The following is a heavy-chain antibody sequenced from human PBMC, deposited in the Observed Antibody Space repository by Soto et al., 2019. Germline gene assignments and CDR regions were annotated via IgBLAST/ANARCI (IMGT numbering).Heavy chain of an antibody. CDR2: IKSKKDGGTR. V-gene: IGHV3-15*01. CDR1: GFMFSSAW. D-gene: IGHD1-1*01. CDR3: VEGWNDF. J-gene: IGHJ4*02. Sequence: EVQVVDSGGDLVEPGGSLRLSCGTSGFMFSSAWLSWVRQVPVKGLEWVARIKSKKDGGTRDYAAPVNGRFSISRDDSKSTVYLQINRLRAVDTALYYCVEGWNDFWGQGTLVTVSS.